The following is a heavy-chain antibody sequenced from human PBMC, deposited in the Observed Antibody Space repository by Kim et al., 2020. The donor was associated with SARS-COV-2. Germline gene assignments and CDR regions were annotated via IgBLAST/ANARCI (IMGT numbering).Heavy chain of an antibody. J-gene: IGHJ5*02. Sequence: SETLSLTCTVSGGSISSYYWSWIRQPPGKGLEWIGYIYYSGSTNYNPSLKSRVAISVDTSKNQFSLKLSSVTAADTAVYYCARAPVRNWFDPWGQGTLVTVSS. CDR1: GGSISSYY. V-gene: IGHV4-59*01. CDR3: ARAPVRNWFDP. CDR2: IYYSGST.